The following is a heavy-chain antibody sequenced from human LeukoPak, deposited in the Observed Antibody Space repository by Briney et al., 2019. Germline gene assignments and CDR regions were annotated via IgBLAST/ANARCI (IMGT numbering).Heavy chain of an antibody. Sequence: GASVKVSCKASGYTFTSYAMNWVRQAPGQGLEWMGWINTNTGNPTYAQGFTGRFVFSLDTSVSTAYLQISSLKAEDTAVYYCARHLGWCNNTSGCDDESDAFDIWGQGTMVTVSS. CDR3: ARHLGWCNNTSGCDDESDAFDI. V-gene: IGHV7-4-1*02. D-gene: IGHD2-2*01. J-gene: IGHJ3*02. CDR2: INTNTGNP. CDR1: GYTFTSYA.